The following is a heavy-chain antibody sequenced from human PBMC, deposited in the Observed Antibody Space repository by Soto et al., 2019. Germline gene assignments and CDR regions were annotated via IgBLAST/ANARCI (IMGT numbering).Heavy chain of an antibody. J-gene: IGHJ5*02. CDR1: GGSISSGGYY. V-gene: IGHV4-31*03. D-gene: IGHD6-13*01. CDR3: ARVFSDSSSFFEP. CDR2: IYYSGST. Sequence: PSETLSLTCTVSGGSISSGGYYWSWIRQHPGKGLEWIGYIYYSGSTYYNPSLKSRVTISVDTSKNQFSLKLSSVTAADTAVYYCARVFSDSSSFFEPWGQGTLVTVAS.